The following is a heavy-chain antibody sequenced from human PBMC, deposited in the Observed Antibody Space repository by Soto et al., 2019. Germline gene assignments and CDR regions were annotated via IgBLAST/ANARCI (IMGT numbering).Heavy chain of an antibody. CDR2: ITWNGANS. CDR3: ARETLTFGSALDV. J-gene: IGHJ6*02. CDR1: GFRFDDYN. V-gene: IGHV3-43*01. Sequence: LRLSCAASGFRFDDYNMHWVRQAPGKGLEWVSLITWNGANSYYADSVKGRFTISRDGTTKSLSLQMASLKREDTGLYFCARETLTFGSALDVWGQGTTVTVSS. D-gene: IGHD3-3*01.